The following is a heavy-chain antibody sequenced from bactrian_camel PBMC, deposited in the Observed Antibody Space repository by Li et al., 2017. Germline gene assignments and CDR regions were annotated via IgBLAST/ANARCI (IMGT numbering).Heavy chain of an antibody. CDR1: TATYCTYD. V-gene: IGHV3S53*01. CDR3: AADRRRHGPPSLRPGDYSV. J-gene: IGHJ4*01. CDR2: IDGDGTI. Sequence: HVQLVESGGGSVRPGGSLQLSCTITTATYCTYDTSWYRQALGKGDEFVSSIDGDGTISYADSVKGRFSISKDNARNWLDLQMDSLEPGDTARYYCAADRRRHGPPSLRPGDYSVWGQGTQVTVS. D-gene: IGHD2*01.